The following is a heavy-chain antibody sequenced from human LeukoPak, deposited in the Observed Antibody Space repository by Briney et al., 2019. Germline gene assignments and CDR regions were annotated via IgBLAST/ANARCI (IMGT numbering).Heavy chain of an antibody. Sequence: PGGSLRLSCAASGFTFSNYWMHWVRQAPGKGLVWVARIDTDGSSTSYADSVKGRSTISRDNAENTLYLQMNSLRAEDTAVYYCASPEKTISTTGLDYWGQGTLVTVSS. CDR2: IDTDGSST. J-gene: IGHJ4*02. D-gene: IGHD1-1*01. CDR1: GFTFSNYW. V-gene: IGHV3-74*01. CDR3: ASPEKTISTTGLDY.